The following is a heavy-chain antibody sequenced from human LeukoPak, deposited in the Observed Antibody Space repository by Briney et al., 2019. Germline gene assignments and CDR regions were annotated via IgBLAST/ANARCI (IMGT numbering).Heavy chain of an antibody. Sequence: GGSLRLSCAASGFTLSDYYMSWIRQAPGKGLEWVSYISSTSTYTDYADSVKGRFTISRDNAKNLLYLQMSSLRPEDTAVYYCARDWSCSSSIYNTDRNWFDPWGQGTLVTVSS. J-gene: IGHJ5*02. CDR1: GFTLSDYY. CDR2: ISSTSTYT. CDR3: ARDWSCSSSIYNTDRNWFDP. D-gene: IGHD2-2*02. V-gene: IGHV3-11*05.